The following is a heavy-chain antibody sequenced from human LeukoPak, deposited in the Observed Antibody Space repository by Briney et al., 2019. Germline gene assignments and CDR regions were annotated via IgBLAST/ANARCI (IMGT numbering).Heavy chain of an antibody. Sequence: GASVKVSCKASGYTFTSYDINWVRQATGQGLEWMAWMNPNSGNTGYAHKFQGRVTMTRNTSISTAYMELSSLRSEDTAVYYCARRSSGYYYLYNWFDPWGQGTLVTVSS. D-gene: IGHD3-22*01. CDR1: GYTFTSYD. J-gene: IGHJ5*02. CDR2: MNPNSGNT. V-gene: IGHV1-8*01. CDR3: ARRSSGYYYLYNWFDP.